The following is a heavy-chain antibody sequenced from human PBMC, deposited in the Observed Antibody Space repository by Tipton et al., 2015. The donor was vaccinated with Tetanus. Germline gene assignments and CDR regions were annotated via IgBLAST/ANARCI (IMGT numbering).Heavy chain of an antibody. CDR3: ARKQASCYGGCWFDP. D-gene: IGHD2-2*01. CDR2: INSNNGGT. J-gene: IGHJ5*02. Sequence: QSGPEVTKPGASVKVSCRASGYSFTGYYIHWLRQAPGQGLEWMGCINSNNGGTNYAQKFQGSVTMTRDTSISTAYMELSRLRSDDTAVYYCARKQASCYGGCWFDPWGQGTLVTVSS. V-gene: IGHV1-2*02. CDR1: GYSFTGYY.